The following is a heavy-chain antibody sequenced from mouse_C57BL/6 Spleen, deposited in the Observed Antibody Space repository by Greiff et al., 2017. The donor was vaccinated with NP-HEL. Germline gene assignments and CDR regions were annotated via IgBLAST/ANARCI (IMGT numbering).Heavy chain of an antibody. Sequence: VQLQQPGAELVKPGASVKMSCKASGYTFTSYWITWVKQRPGQGLEWIGDIYPGSGSTNYNEKFKSKATLTVDTSSSTAYMQLSSLTSEDSAVYYCARSRTTVGYFDVWGTGTTVTVSS. CDR1: GYTFTSYW. V-gene: IGHV1-55*01. CDR3: ARSRTTVGYFDV. J-gene: IGHJ1*03. CDR2: IYPGSGST. D-gene: IGHD1-1*01.